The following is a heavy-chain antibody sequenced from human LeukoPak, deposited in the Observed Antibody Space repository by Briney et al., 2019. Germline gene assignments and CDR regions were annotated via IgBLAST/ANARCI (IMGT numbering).Heavy chain of an antibody. CDR3: ARAVYSSSSYDFDY. Sequence: GRSLRLSCAASGFTFSSYAMHWVRQAPGKGLEWVAVISYDGSNKYYADSVKGRFTISRDNSKNTLYLQMNSLRSEDTAVYYCARAVYSSSSYDFDYWGQGTLVTVSS. D-gene: IGHD6-6*01. V-gene: IGHV3-30-3*01. J-gene: IGHJ4*02. CDR1: GFTFSSYA. CDR2: ISYDGSNK.